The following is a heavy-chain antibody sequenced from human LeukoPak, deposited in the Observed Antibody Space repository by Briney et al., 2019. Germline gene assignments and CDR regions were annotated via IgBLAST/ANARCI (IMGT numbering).Heavy chain of an antibody. V-gene: IGHV4-34*01. Sequence: PSETPSLTCAVYGGSFSGYYWSWIRQPPGKGLEWIGEINHSGSTNYNPSLKSRVTISVDTSKNQFSLKLSSVTAADTAVYYCARGRGGDDYGNNWFDPWGQGTLVTVSS. CDR2: INHSGST. CDR3: ARGRGGDDYGNNWFDP. CDR1: GGSFSGYY. J-gene: IGHJ5*02. D-gene: IGHD4-17*01.